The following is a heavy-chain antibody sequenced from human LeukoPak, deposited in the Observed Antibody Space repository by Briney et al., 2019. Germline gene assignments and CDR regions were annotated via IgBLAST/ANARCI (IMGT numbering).Heavy chain of an antibody. CDR1: GFTFDDYA. V-gene: IGHV3-43D*03. CDR2: ITWDGSRT. CDR3: AKNAGWKSQVLHYDS. D-gene: IGHD3-16*01. J-gene: IGHJ5*02. Sequence: PGGSLRLSCAASGFTFDDYAMHWVRQAPGKGLECVSLITWDGSRTYYADSVKGRFSISRDNSKNSLYLQMNSLRVEDTALYYCAKNAGWKSQVLHYDSWGQGTLVTVSS.